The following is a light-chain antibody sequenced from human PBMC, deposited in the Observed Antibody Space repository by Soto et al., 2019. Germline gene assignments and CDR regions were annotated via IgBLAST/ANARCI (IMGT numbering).Light chain of an antibody. V-gene: IGKV3-11*01. CDR1: QSVCSY. CDR3: QQRSIWPLT. Sequence: EIVLTQSPATLSLSPGERATLSCRASQSVCSYLAWYQQKPGQAPRLLIYDASSRATGIPARFSGSGSGTDFTLTISSLEPEDFAVYYCQQRSIWPLTFGGGTKVEIK. CDR2: DAS. J-gene: IGKJ4*01.